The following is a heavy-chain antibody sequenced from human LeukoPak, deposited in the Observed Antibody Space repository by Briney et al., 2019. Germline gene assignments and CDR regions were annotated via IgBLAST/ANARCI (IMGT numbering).Heavy chain of an antibody. CDR1: GGSFSGYY. V-gene: IGHV4-34*01. CDR2: INHSGST. J-gene: IGHJ4*02. Sequence: SETLSLTCAVYGGSFSGYYWRRIRQHPGKGLEWIGEINHSGSTNYNPPLKSRVTIPVDTSKNQFSLKLSSVTAADTAVYYCARGKGYYYGSGSYYSPGSWYFDYWGQGTLVTVSS. CDR3: ARGKGYYYGSGSYYSPGSWYFDY. D-gene: IGHD3-10*01.